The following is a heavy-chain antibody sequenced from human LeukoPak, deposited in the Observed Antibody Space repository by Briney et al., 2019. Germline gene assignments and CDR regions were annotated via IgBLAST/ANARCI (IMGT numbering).Heavy chain of an antibody. CDR1: GYTFTGYY. CDR2: INPNSGGT. D-gene: IGHD3/OR15-3a*01. V-gene: IGHV1-2*02. J-gene: IGHJ5*02. CDR3: ARAPPLDQRFDP. Sequence: PGASVKVSCKASGYTFTGYYMHWVRQAPGQGLEWMGWINPNSGGTNYAQKFQGGVTMTRDTSISTAYMELSRLRSDDTAVYYCARAPPLDQRFDPWGQGTLVTVSS.